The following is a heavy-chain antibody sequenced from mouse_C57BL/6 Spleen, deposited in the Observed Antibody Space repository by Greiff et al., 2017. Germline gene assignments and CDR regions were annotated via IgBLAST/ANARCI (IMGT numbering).Heavy chain of an antibody. J-gene: IGHJ1*03. V-gene: IGHV1-64*01. CDR3: ARGILRPNWYFDV. CDR1: GYTFTSYW. Sequence: QVQLKQSGAELVKPGASVKLSCKASGYTFTSYWMHWVKQRPGQGLEWIGMIHPNSGSTNYNEKFKSKATLTVDKSSSTAYMQLSSLTSEDSAVYYCARGILRPNWYFDVWGTGTTVTVSS. CDR2: IHPNSGST. D-gene: IGHD1-2*01.